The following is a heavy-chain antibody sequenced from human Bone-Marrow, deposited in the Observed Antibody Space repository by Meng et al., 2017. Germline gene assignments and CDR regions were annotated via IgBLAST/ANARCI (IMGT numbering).Heavy chain of an antibody. J-gene: IGHJ4*02. D-gene: IGHD3-9*01. CDR1: GFTFSDYY. V-gene: IGHV3-11*01. CDR3: AKGLRYFDWLFDY. Sequence: GESLKISCAASGFTFSDYYMNWVRQAPGKGLEWVSYISSSGSTIYYADSVKGRFTISRDNSKNTLYLQMNSLRAEDTAVYYCAKGLRYFDWLFDYWGQGTLVTVSS. CDR2: ISSSGSTI.